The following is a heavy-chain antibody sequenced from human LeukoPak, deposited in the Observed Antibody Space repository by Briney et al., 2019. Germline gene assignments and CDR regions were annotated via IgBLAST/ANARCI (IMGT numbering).Heavy chain of an antibody. Sequence: GESLKISCKGSGYSFTSYWIGWVRQMPGKGLEWMGIIYPGDSGTRYSPSFQGQVTISADKSISTAYLQWSSLKASDTAMYYCVRHPYCGGDCYRSWFDPWGQGTLVTVSS. CDR2: IYPGDSGT. J-gene: IGHJ5*02. CDR3: VRHPYCGGDCYRSWFDP. CDR1: GYSFTSYW. D-gene: IGHD2-21*02. V-gene: IGHV5-51*01.